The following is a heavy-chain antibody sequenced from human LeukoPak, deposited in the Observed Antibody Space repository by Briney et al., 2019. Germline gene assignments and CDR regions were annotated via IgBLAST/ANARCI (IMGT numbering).Heavy chain of an antibody. V-gene: IGHV1-69*04. J-gene: IGHJ4*02. CDR3: ARTQKRGYSYGTPFDY. CDR1: GGTFSSYA. Sequence: GASVKVSCKASGGTFSSYAISWVRQAPGQGLEWMGRIIPILGIANYAQKFQGRVTITADKSTSTAYMELSSLRSEDTAVYYCARTQKRGYSYGTPFDYWGQGTLVTVSS. CDR2: IIPILGIA. D-gene: IGHD5-18*01.